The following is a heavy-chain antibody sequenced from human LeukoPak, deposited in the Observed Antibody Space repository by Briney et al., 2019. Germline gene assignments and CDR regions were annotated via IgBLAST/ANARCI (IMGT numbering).Heavy chain of an antibody. Sequence: PSETLSLTCTVSGGSISSYYWSWIRQPPGKGLEWIGYIYYSGSTNYNPSLKSRVTISVDTSKNQFSLKLSSVTAADTAMYYCARQAGYSSGWYVWGQGTTVTVSS. V-gene: IGHV4-59*08. CDR3: ARQAGYSSGWYV. J-gene: IGHJ6*02. CDR2: IYYSGST. D-gene: IGHD6-19*01. CDR1: GGSISSYY.